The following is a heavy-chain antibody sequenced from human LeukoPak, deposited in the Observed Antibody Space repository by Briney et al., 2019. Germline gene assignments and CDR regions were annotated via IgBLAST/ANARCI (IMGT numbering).Heavy chain of an antibody. V-gene: IGHV1-18*04. CDR3: ARALGDEAY. CDR2: INTTNGNT. CDR1: GYTFTKYG. D-gene: IGHD3-16*01. Sequence: ASVKVSCKASGYTFTKYGISWVRQAPGQGLEWMGWINTTNGNTNYAQKFQGRVTVTIDTSTSTAYMELRSLRYDDTAVYYCARALGDEAYWGQGTLVTVSS. J-gene: IGHJ4*02.